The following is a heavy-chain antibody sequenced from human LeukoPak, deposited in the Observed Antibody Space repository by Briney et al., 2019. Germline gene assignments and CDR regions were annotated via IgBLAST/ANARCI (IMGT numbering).Heavy chain of an antibody. CDR1: GGSINSSNW. Sequence: SETLSLTCAVSGGSINSSNWWSWVRQPPGKGLEWIGEIYHSGSTNYNPSLKSRVTISIDKSKNQFSLKLRSVTAADTAVYYCAKSTQDVFDYWGQGTLVTVSS. CDR2: IYHSGST. V-gene: IGHV4-4*02. J-gene: IGHJ4*02. CDR3: AKSTQDVFDY.